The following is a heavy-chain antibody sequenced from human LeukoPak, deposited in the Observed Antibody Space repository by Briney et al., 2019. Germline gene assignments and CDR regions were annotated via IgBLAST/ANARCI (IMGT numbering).Heavy chain of an antibody. CDR2: IYSGGST. V-gene: IGHV3-53*01. Sequence: PGGSLRLSCAASGFTVSSNYMSWVRQAPGKGLEWVSVIYSGGSTYYADSVKGRFTISRDNSKNTLYLQMNSLRAEDTAVYYCARGQVPAARGYNWFDPWGQGTLVTVSS. D-gene: IGHD2-2*01. CDR3: ARGQVPAARGYNWFDP. J-gene: IGHJ5*02. CDR1: GFTVSSNY.